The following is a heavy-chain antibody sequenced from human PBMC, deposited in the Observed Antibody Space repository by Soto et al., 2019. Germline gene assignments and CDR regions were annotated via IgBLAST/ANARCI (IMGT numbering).Heavy chain of an antibody. V-gene: IGHV1-18*01. CDR1: GYTFTNYG. CDR3: AGGYGDYELGLDY. J-gene: IGHJ4*02. CDR2: IGAYNGKT. Sequence: QVQLEQSGPEVKKPGASVIVSCKASGYTFTNYGFNWVRQAPGQGLEWMGWIGAYNGKTNYAQKLLGRVTMTRDTSTNTAYLELRSLRSDDTAVYYCAGGYGDYELGLDYWGQGTLVTVSS. D-gene: IGHD4-17*01.